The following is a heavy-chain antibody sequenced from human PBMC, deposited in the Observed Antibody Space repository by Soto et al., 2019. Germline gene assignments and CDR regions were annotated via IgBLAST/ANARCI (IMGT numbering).Heavy chain of an antibody. V-gene: IGHV3-30*18. Sequence: GGSLRLSCAASGFTFSSYGMHWVRQAPGKGLEWVAVISYDGSNKYYADSVKGRFTISRDNSKNTLYLQMNSLRAEDTAVYYCAKEYLWQQLLLALWVDYWGQGTLVTVSS. CDR2: ISYDGSNK. D-gene: IGHD6-13*01. J-gene: IGHJ4*02. CDR3: AKEYLWQQLLLALWVDY. CDR1: GFTFSSYG.